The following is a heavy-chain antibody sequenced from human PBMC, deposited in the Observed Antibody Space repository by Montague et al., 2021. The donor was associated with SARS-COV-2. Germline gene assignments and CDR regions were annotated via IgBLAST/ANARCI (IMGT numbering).Heavy chain of an antibody. Sequence: QSGAEVKKPGESLKISCKGSGYSFTSYWIGWVRQMPGKGLEWMGIIYPGDSDTTYSPSFQDHFTISADTSISTAYLLWTNLKASDTAMYYCTRLSYSTSSYTNYFDPWGQGTLVTVSS. CDR2: IYPGDSDT. D-gene: IGHD6-6*01. CDR1: GYSFTSYW. J-gene: IGHJ5*02. CDR3: TRLSYSTSSYTNYFDP. V-gene: IGHV5-51*01.